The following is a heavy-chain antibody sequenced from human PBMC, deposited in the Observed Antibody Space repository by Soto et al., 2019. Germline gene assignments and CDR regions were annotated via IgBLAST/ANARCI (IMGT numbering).Heavy chain of an antibody. J-gene: IGHJ5*02. CDR3: ARDRGYGGYSYGENWFDP. V-gene: IGHV1-3*01. Sequence: ASVKVTCKASGYTFAIYAMHWVRQAPGQRLEWMGWINAGNGNTKYSQKFQGRVTITRDTSASTAYMELSSLRSEDTAVYYCARDRGYGGYSYGENWFDPWGQGTLVTVSS. CDR1: GYTFAIYA. CDR2: INAGNGNT. D-gene: IGHD5-18*01.